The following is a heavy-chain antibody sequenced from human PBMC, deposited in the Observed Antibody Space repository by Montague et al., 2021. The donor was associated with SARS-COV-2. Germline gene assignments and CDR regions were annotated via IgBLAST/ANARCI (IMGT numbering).Heavy chain of an antibody. CDR2: IYYSGST. V-gene: IGHV4-59*08. CDR1: GGSISSYY. D-gene: IGHD2-15*01. Sequence: SETLSLTCTVSGGSISSYYWSWIRQPPGKGLEWIGYIYYSGSTNYNPPLRSRVTISVDTSKNQSSLKLSSVTAADTAVYYCARLEAGDCSGGSCYSSWFDPWGQGTLVTVSS. J-gene: IGHJ5*02. CDR3: ARLEAGDCSGGSCYSSWFDP.